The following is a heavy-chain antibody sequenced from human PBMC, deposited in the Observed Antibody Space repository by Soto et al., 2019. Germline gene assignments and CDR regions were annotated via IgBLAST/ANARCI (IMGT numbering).Heavy chain of an antibody. CDR3: AKGSVVGADYSYGMDV. J-gene: IGHJ6*02. CDR2: VSGSGGSV. Sequence: GGSLRLSCAAAGFTFSSYGMSWVRQAPGKGLEWVSAVSGSGGSVYYADSVRGRFTVSRDNSKNTLYLQVNSLRAEDTAIYYCAKGSVVGADYSYGMDVWGQGTTVTVSS. CDR1: GFTFSSYG. D-gene: IGHD2-2*01. V-gene: IGHV3-23*01.